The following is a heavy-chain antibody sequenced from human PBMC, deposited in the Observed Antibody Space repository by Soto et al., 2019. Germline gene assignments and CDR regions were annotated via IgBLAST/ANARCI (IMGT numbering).Heavy chain of an antibody. CDR2: ISSSSSYI. Sequence: EVQLVESGGGLVKPGGSLRLSCAASGFTFSSYSMNWVRQAPGKGLEWVSSISSSSSYIYYADSVKGRFTISRDNAKNSLYLQMNSLRAEDTAVYYCAREESGGYDANNFDYWGQGTLVTVSS. CDR3: AREESGGYDANNFDY. D-gene: IGHD5-12*01. V-gene: IGHV3-21*01. J-gene: IGHJ4*02. CDR1: GFTFSSYS.